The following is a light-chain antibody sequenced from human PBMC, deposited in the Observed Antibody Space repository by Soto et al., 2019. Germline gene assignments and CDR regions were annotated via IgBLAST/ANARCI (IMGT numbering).Light chain of an antibody. J-gene: IGLJ3*02. Sequence: QTVVTQEPSLTVSPGGKVTLTSGSSTGAVTSGHYPHWFQLTPCQAPKTLIYDTSNTNSWPPARFSVSLLGGKAALTLSGAQPEDEADYYCLLSYSGARRVFGGGTKLTGL. CDR3: LLSYSGARRV. CDR1: TGAVTSGHY. V-gene: IGLV7-46*01. CDR2: DTS.